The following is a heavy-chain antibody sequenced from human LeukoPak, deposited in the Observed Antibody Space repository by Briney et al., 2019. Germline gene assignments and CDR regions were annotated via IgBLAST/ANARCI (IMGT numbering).Heavy chain of an antibody. Sequence: SETLSLTCSVYGGSFSGYYWSWIRQPPGKGLEWIGEINHSGSTNNNPSLKSRVTISVDTSKNQFSLKLSSVTAADTAVYYCARGPWGDSSGWYLNYWGPGTLVTVSS. CDR1: GGSFSGYY. V-gene: IGHV4-34*01. J-gene: IGHJ4*02. CDR2: INHSGST. D-gene: IGHD6-19*01. CDR3: ARGPWGDSSGWYLNY.